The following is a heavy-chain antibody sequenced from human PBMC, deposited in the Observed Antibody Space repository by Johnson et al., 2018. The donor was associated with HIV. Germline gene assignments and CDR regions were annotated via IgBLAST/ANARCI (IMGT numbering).Heavy chain of an antibody. CDR1: GFTFSSYA. CDR3: ARDAEEYCGGDCYL. J-gene: IGHJ2*01. D-gene: IGHD2-21*02. Sequence: QVQLVESEGGVVQPGRSLRLSCAASGFTFSSYAMHWVRQAPGKGLEWVAVISYDGSNKYYADSVKGRFTISRDNSKNTLYLQMNSLRDEDTAVYYCARDAEEYCGGDCYLWGLG. CDR2: ISYDGSNK. V-gene: IGHV3-30-3*01.